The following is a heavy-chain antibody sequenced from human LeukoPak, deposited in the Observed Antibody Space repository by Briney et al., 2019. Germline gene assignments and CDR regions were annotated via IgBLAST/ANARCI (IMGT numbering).Heavy chain of an antibody. J-gene: IGHJ4*02. CDR2: INHSGST. V-gene: IGHV4-34*01. CDR1: GGSFSGYY. CDR3: ARGRRDFWSGYYGLLFDY. Sequence: SETLSLTCAVYGGSFSGYYWSWIRQPPGKGLEWIGEINHSGSTNYNSSLKSRVTISVDTSKNQFSLKLSSVTAADTAVYYCARGRRDFWSGYYGLLFDYWGQGTLVTVSS. D-gene: IGHD3-3*01.